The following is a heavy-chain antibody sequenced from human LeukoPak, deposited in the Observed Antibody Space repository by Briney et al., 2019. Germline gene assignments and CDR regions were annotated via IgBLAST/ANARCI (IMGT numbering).Heavy chain of an antibody. D-gene: IGHD3-10*01. Sequence: GGSLRLSCAASGFTVGSNYMSWVRQAPGKGLEWVSAILSGGETTSYADSVRGRFTISRDNSKNTLYLDMNSLRAEDTAIYYCAKDLVSPRRVGSSEKLDYWGQGALVAVSS. J-gene: IGHJ4*02. CDR1: GFTVGSNY. V-gene: IGHV3-23*01. CDR3: AKDLVSPRRVGSSEKLDY. CDR2: ILSGGETT.